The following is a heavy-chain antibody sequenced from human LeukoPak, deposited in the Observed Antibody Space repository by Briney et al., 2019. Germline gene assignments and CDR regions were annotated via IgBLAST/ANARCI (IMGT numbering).Heavy chain of an antibody. V-gene: IGHV4-28*01. D-gene: IGHD6-6*01. J-gene: IGHJ5*02. CDR2: SYYSGST. Sequence: ADTLSLTCAVSGYSISSSKWWGWIRPPPGRGEEWIGYSYYSGSTYYNPSLKSRVTMSVDTAKNQFSLKLSSLTAVDTAVYYFASLLCSSLSCRFDPWGQGTLVTVSS. CDR3: ASLLCSSLSCRFDP. CDR1: GYSISSSKW.